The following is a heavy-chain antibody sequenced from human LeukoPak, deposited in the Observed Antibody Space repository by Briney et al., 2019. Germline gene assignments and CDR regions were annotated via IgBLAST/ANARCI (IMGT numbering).Heavy chain of an antibody. Sequence: GGSLSLSCAASGFTFSDYYMNWIRQAPGKGLEWVSYISSSGSSIYYADSVKGRFTSSRDNAKNSLYLQMNSLRAEDTAVYYCARVCSNTSCWGAFDIWGQGTMVTVSS. CDR2: ISSSGSSI. CDR3: ARVCSNTSCWGAFDI. D-gene: IGHD2-2*01. CDR1: GFTFSDYY. V-gene: IGHV3-11*04. J-gene: IGHJ3*02.